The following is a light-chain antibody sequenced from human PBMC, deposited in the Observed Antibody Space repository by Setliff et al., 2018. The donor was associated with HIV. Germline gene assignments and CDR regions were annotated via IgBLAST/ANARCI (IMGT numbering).Light chain of an antibody. CDR3: SSYTSSYTVV. CDR1: GRDLGGFNF. J-gene: IGLJ1*01. V-gene: IGLV2-14*03. CDR2: DVS. Sequence: QSALAQPASVSGSPGQSVSISCTGSGRDLGGFNFVSWYRQYPGKAPKLMIYDVSNRPSGVSNRFSGSKSGNTASLTISGLQAEDEADYYCSSYTSSYTVVFGTGTKVTVL.